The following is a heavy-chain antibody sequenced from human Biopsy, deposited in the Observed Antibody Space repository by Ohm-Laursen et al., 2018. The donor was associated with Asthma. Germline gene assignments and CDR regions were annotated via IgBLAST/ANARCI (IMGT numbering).Heavy chain of an antibody. D-gene: IGHD3-9*01. CDR2: INAGNGNT. CDR3: ARTYYDFLTGQVKDAFGI. Sequence: GASVKVSCKASGYTFINYAIHWVRQAPGQRLEWMGRINAGNGNTKYSQKFQGRVSITRDTSASTAYMELRSLRSEDTAAYYCARTYYDFLTGQVKDAFGIWGQGTMVTVSS. CDR1: GYTFINYA. J-gene: IGHJ3*02. V-gene: IGHV1-3*01.